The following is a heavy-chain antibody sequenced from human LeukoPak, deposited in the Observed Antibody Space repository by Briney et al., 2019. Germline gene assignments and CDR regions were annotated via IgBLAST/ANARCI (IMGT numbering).Heavy chain of an antibody. Sequence: GGSLRFSCVASRFTFSRYGMHWVRQAPGKGLEWVALISYDGSNKYYADSVKGRFTISRDNSKNTLYVQMNSLRVEDTAVYYCATLPYYYDSSGSYYFDYWGQGTLVTVSS. J-gene: IGHJ4*02. V-gene: IGHV3-30*03. D-gene: IGHD3-22*01. CDR1: RFTFSRYG. CDR2: ISYDGSNK. CDR3: ATLPYYYDSSGSYYFDY.